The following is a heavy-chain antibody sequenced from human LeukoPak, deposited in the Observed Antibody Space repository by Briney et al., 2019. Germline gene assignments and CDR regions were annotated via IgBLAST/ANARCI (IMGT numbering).Heavy chain of an antibody. D-gene: IGHD6-13*01. CDR1: GYTLTELS. V-gene: IGHV1-24*01. Sequence: ASVKVSCKVSGYTLTELSMHWVRQAPGKGLEWMGGFDPEDGETIYAQKFQGRVTMTEDTSTDTAYMELSSLRSEDTAVYYCATVPAAGYYFDYWGQGTLVTVSS. CDR3: ATVPAAGYYFDY. J-gene: IGHJ4*02. CDR2: FDPEDGET.